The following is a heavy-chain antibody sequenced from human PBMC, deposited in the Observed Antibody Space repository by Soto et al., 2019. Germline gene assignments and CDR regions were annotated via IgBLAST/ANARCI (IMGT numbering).Heavy chain of an antibody. D-gene: IGHD3-22*01. Sequence: GASVKVSCKASGYTFTSYDINWVRQATGQGLEWMGWMNPNSGNAGYAQKFQGRVTITTDESTSTAYMELSSLRSEDTAVYYCARPNYYYDSSGYFSYWGQGALLTVSS. J-gene: IGHJ4*02. CDR3: ARPNYYYDSSGYFSY. CDR1: GYTFTSYD. V-gene: IGHV1-8*01. CDR2: MNPNSGNA.